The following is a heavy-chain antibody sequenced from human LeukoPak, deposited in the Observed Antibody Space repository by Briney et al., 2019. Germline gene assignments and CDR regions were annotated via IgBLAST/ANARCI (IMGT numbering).Heavy chain of an antibody. CDR1: GFTFSNYG. CDR3: AKDYYYDSSGYSFDY. J-gene: IGHJ4*02. V-gene: IGHV3-30*02. D-gene: IGHD3-22*01. Sequence: PGGSLRLSCAASGFTFSNYGMHWVRQAPDKGLEWVAFIRYEGSSKYYADSVKGRFTISRDNSKNTLYLQMNSLRAEDTAVYYCAKDYYYDSSGYSFDYWGQGTLVTVSS. CDR2: IRYEGSSK.